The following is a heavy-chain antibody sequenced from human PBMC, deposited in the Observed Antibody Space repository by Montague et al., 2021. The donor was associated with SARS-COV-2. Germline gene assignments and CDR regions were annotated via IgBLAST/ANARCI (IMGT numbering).Heavy chain of an antibody. CDR1: GGSISTGDYY. V-gene: IGHV4-39*01. CDR2: IYYSGDT. J-gene: IGHJ4*02. CDR3: VRGGDYTEYGRVDY. Sequence: SETLSLTSSFSGGSISTGDYYRGWIRQPPRKGLEWIGSIYYSGDTYYXPSLKSRVTISVDTSKNQFSLRLSSVTAADTAVYYCVRGGDYTEYGRVDYWGQGTLVIVSS. D-gene: IGHD4-17*01.